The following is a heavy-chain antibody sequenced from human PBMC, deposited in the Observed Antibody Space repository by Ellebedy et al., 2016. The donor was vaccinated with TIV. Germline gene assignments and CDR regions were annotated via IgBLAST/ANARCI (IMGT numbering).Heavy chain of an antibody. Sequence: PGGSLRLSCVASGFSFRSYWMSWVRQAPGKGLEWVANIYQDGSNQYYVDSVKGRFTISRENADNSLFLQMNRLRPEDTAVYFCARRGSYGDYAVQINSWFDTWGRGTLVAVSS. D-gene: IGHD4-17*01. CDR3: ARRGSYGDYAVQINSWFDT. V-gene: IGHV3-7*01. CDR1: GFSFRSYW. J-gene: IGHJ5*02. CDR2: IYQDGSNQ.